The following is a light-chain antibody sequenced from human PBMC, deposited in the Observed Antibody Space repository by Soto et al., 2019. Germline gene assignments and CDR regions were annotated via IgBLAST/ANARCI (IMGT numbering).Light chain of an antibody. Sequence: QSALTQPASVSGSPGQSITISCTGTNGDVGSYDLVSWYQQHPGKAPKLIIYEVNKRPSGVSNRFSGAKSGNTASLTISGLQTEDEADYDCCSYAGGNTLIFGGGTKLTVL. V-gene: IGLV2-23*02. CDR3: CSYAGGNTLI. CDR2: EVN. J-gene: IGLJ2*01. CDR1: NGDVGSYDL.